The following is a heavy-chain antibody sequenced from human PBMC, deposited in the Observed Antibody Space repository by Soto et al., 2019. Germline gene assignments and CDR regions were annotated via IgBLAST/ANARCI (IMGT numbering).Heavy chain of an antibody. CDR1: GGSISSGGYY. Sequence: SETLSLTCTVSGGSISSGGYYWSWIRQHPVKGLEWIGYIYYSGSTYYNPFLKGRVTISVDTSKNQFSLKLSSVTAADTAVYYCARTLGCRCTCCYSYYYYMDFWGKGTTVTVSS. CDR2: IYYSGST. D-gene: IGHD2-2*02. V-gene: IGHV4-31*03. CDR3: ARTLGCRCTCCYSYYYYMDF. J-gene: IGHJ6*03.